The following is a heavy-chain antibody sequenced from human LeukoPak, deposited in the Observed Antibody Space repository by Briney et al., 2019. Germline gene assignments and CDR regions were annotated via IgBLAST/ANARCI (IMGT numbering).Heavy chain of an antibody. CDR2: IYYSGST. D-gene: IGHD5-18*01. Sequence: SETLSLTCTVSGGSISSGDYYWSWIRQPPGKGLEWIGYIYYSGSTYYNPSLKSRITISVDTSRNQFSLRLSSVTAADTAEYYCASGYSYLGYWGQGTLVTVSS. V-gene: IGHV4-30-4*08. J-gene: IGHJ4*02. CDR1: GGSISSGDYY. CDR3: ASGYSYLGY.